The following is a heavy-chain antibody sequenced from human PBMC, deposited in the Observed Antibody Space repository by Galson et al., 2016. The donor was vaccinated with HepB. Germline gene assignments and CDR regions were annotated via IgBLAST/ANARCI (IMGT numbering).Heavy chain of an antibody. CDR1: EFTFSDYY. J-gene: IGHJ3*01. Sequence: SLRLSCAASEFTFSDYYMSWIRQTPGKGLEWVSYITNRGTPIYQADSVKGRFTISRDNAKNSLFLQMDSLRAEDTAVYYCVRVKGGGDLAWGQGTMVTVSS. CDR2: ITNRGTPI. V-gene: IGHV3-11*01. CDR3: VRVKGGGDLA.